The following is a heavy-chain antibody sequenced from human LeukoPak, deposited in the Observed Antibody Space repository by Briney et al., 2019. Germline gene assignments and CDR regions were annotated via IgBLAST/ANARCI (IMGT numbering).Heavy chain of an antibody. Sequence: GGSLRLSCVGSGFSFSNYRMAWVRQAPGKGPEWVANMKQDGSARHYADSVKGRFTISRDNAQNSVYLRMNSLRAEDTAVYYCARDVVGSLDYWGLGTLVTVSS. J-gene: IGHJ4*02. CDR1: GFSFSNYR. CDR2: MKQDGSAR. V-gene: IGHV3-7*01. CDR3: ARDVVGSLDY. D-gene: IGHD2-15*01.